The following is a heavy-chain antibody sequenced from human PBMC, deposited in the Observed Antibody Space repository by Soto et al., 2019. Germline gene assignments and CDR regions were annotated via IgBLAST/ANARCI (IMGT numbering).Heavy chain of an antibody. D-gene: IGHD1-26*01. CDR3: ARDGGKRWELLSHYYYGMDV. J-gene: IGHJ6*02. Sequence: EVQLVESGGGLVKPGGSLRLSCAASGFTFSSYSMNWVRQAPGKGLEWVSSISSSSSYIYYADSVKGRFTISRDNAKNSLYLKMNSLRAEDTAVYYCARDGGKRWELLSHYYYGMDVWGQGTTVTVSS. V-gene: IGHV3-21*01. CDR2: ISSSSSYI. CDR1: GFTFSSYS.